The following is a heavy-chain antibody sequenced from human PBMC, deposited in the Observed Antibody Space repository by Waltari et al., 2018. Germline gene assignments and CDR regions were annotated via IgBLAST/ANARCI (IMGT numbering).Heavy chain of an antibody. CDR1: GFTFSSYS. CDR2: SSSGGSNI. J-gene: IGHJ4*02. Sequence: EVQLVESGGDLVNPGGSLRLSCAASGFTFSSYSMNWVRQVPGKGLECVSFSSSGGSNIYYADSVKGRFTISRDNAKNSLYLQMNSLRVDDTAVYYCARIDGYNPDYWGQGTLVTVSS. V-gene: IGHV3-21*01. D-gene: IGHD5-18*01. CDR3: ARIDGYNPDY.